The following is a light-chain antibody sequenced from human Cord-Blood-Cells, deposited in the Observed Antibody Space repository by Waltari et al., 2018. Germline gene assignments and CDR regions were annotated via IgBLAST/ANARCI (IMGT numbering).Light chain of an antibody. J-gene: IGLJ2*01. CDR2: DVS. CDR3: CSYAGSYTVV. CDR1: SSDVGGYNY. Sequence: QSALTQPRSVSGSPGQSVTISCTGTSSDVGGYNYVSWYQQHPGKAPKLMIYDVSKRPSAVPERSSGSKSGNTASLTISGRQAEDEAEYYCCSYAGSYTVVFGGGTKLTVL. V-gene: IGLV2-11*01.